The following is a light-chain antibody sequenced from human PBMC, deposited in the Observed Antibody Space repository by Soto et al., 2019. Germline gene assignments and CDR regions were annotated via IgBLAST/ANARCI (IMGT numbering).Light chain of an antibody. CDR2: DAS. V-gene: IGKV3-11*01. Sequence: DIVLTQSPATLSLSPGERATLSCRASQSVSSYLAWYQQKPGQAPRLLIHDASNRATGIPARFSGSGSGTEFTLTISSLEPEDSAVYYCQQRSNWPTFGQGTRLEIK. J-gene: IGKJ5*01. CDR1: QSVSSY. CDR3: QQRSNWPT.